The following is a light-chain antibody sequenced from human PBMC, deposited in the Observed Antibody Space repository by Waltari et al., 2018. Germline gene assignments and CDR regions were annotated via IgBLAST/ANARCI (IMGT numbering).Light chain of an antibody. CDR2: AAS. J-gene: IGKJ1*01. Sequence: IQLTQSPSSLSASVGDRVTITCRASQGINDFLAGYQQKPGKAPKLLIYAASTLQSGVPSRFSGSGSGTDFTLTISSLQPEDFATYYCQLLNSSQWTFGQGTKVEIK. CDR1: QGINDF. V-gene: IGKV1-9*01. CDR3: QLLNSSQWT.